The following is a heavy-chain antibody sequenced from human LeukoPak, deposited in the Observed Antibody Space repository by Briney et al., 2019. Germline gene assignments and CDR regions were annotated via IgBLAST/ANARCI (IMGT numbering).Heavy chain of an antibody. J-gene: IGHJ6*03. V-gene: IGHV1-69*05. CDR1: GGTFSSYA. CDR2: IIPIFGTA. Sequence: ASVKVSCKASGGTFSSYAISWVRQAPGQGLEWMGGIIPIFGTANYAQKFQGRVTITTDESTSTAYMELSSLRSDDTAVYFCARAPGHCSGGICPTYYYHMDVWGKGTTVTVSS. D-gene: IGHD2-15*01. CDR3: ARAPGHCSGGICPTYYYHMDV.